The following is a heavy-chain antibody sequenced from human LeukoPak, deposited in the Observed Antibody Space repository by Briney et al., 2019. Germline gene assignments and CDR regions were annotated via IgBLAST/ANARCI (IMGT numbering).Heavy chain of an antibody. CDR1: GFTFRSNG. Sequence: GESLTLSCSASGFTFRSNGMHWIRQAPGEELEYVSDISCNGGSTYYADFESGRFTIPRDNYKHTLYLQMSSLSAEDTAVYYCTKEGPGDYDSRGYHEYFDYWGQGTLVTVSS. D-gene: IGHD3-22*01. CDR3: TKEGPGDYDSRGYHEYFDY. J-gene: IGHJ4*02. CDR2: ISCNGGST. V-gene: IGHV3-64D*06.